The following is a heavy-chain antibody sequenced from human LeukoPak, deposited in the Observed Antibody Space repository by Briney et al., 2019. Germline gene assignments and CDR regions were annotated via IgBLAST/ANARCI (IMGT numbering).Heavy chain of an antibody. Sequence: GGSLRLSCAASEFTFSDYSMAWVRQAPGKGLEWVSVINDLGGYTQYAASVKGRFTISKDNSKKTLYLQMNSLRAEDTAVYYWSREVERGILVADFFVYWGEGALVTVSS. CDR3: SREVERGILVADFFVY. CDR2: INDLGGYT. J-gene: IGHJ4*02. CDR1: EFTFSDYS. V-gene: IGHV3-23*01. D-gene: IGHD2-8*02.